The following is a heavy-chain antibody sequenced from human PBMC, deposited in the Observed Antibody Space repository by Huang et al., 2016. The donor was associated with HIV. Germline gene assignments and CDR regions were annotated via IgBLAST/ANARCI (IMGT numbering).Heavy chain of an antibody. CDR3: ARGLRFCRGGDYFPTHFQH. Sequence: QVRLEQWGAGLLKPSENLSLTCAVYGGSFSGYKWTWIRQSPGKGLELIGEITHSGRATYNPSLKTRVTITGDMFKNQFSLKMTSLTVTDTAVYFCARGLRFCRGGDYFPTHFQHWSQG. CDR1: GGSFSGYK. V-gene: IGHV4-34*02. J-gene: IGHJ1*01. D-gene: IGHD3-3*01. CDR2: ITHSGRA.